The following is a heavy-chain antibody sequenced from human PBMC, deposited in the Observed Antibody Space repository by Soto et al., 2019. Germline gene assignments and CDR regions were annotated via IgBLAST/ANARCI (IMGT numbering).Heavy chain of an antibody. V-gene: IGHV4-59*01. Sequence: PETLSLTCTVSGGSISSYYWSWIRQPPGKGLEWIGYIYYSGSTNYNPSLKSRVTISVDTSKNQFSLKLSSVTAADTAVYYCAREGDYDYVCGSYRYQRADAFDIWGEGTIVTVS. D-gene: IGHD3-16*02. CDR2: IYYSGST. J-gene: IGHJ3*02. CDR3: AREGDYDYVCGSYRYQRADAFDI. CDR1: GGSISSYY.